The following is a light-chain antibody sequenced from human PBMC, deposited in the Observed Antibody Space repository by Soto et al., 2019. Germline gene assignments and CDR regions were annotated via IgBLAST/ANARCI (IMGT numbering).Light chain of an antibody. V-gene: IGLV2-23*02. J-gene: IGLJ1*01. CDR3: GSTVGINTYV. Sequence: QSALAQPASVSGSPGQSITISCTGTSSDVGTYNLVSWYQQHPGKVPKLIIYEVFKRPSGVSDRFSGYKSGNTASLTISGLQAEDEADYQCGSTVGINTYVLGTGT. CDR2: EVF. CDR1: SSDVGTYNL.